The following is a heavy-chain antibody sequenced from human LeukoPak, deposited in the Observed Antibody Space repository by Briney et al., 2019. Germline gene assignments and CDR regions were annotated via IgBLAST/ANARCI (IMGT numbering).Heavy chain of an antibody. J-gene: IGHJ4*02. CDR2: IKSKTDGGTT. D-gene: IGHD3-10*01. V-gene: IGHV3-15*01. Sequence: GGSLRLSCAASGFTFSSAWMSWVRQAPGKGLEWVGRIKSKTDGGTTDYAAPVKGRFTISRDDSKNTLYLQMNSLKTEDTAVYYCTTGITMVRGVIHLIDYWGQGTLVTVSS. CDR3: TTGITMVRGVIHLIDY. CDR1: GFTFSSAW.